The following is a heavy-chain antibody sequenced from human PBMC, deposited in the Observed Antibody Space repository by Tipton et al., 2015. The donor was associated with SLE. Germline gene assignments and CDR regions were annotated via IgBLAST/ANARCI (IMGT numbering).Heavy chain of an antibody. CDR2: MADTGSP. Sequence: TLSLTCAVYGGSFSGYHWTWIRQPPGQGLEWIGEMADTGSPNYNPALKSRGTISMDTPKSQFSPLLNSLTAADTAVYYCARGPFQRWPPGASWGQGTLVTVSS. D-gene: IGHD6-19*01. V-gene: IGHV4-34*01. CDR3: ARGPFQRWPPGAS. CDR1: GGSFSGYH. J-gene: IGHJ5*02.